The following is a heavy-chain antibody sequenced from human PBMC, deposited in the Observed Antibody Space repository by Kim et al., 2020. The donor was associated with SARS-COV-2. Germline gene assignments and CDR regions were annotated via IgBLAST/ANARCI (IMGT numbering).Heavy chain of an antibody. Sequence: SETLSLTCTVSGGSISSSSYYWGWIRQPPGKGLEWIGSIYYSGSTYYNPSLKSRVTISVDTSKNQFSLKLSSVTAADTAVYYCARSSEYYDFWSGYFYY. J-gene: IGHJ6*01. V-gene: IGHV4-39*01. D-gene: IGHD3-3*01. CDR2: IYYSGST. CDR3: ARSSEYYDFWSGYFYY. CDR1: GGSISSSSYY.